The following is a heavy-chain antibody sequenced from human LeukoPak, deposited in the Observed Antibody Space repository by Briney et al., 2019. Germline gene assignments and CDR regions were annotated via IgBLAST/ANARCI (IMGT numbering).Heavy chain of an antibody. CDR3: ARAEEQRWGYVDY. J-gene: IGHJ4*02. CDR1: GFTFSSYW. Sequence: GGSLRLSRAASGFTFSSYWMTWVRQAPGKGLEWVANIKQGGSDKYYVDSVKGRFTISRDNAKNSLYLQMNSLRDEDTAVYYCARAEEQRWGYVDYWGQGTLVTVSS. V-gene: IGHV3-7*04. D-gene: IGHD5-24*01. CDR2: IKQGGSDK.